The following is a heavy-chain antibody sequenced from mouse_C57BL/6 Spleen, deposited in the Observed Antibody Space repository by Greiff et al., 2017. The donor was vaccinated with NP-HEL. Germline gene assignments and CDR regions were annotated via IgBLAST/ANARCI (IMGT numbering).Heavy chain of an antibody. CDR3: ARREDWDWYFDV. J-gene: IGHJ1*03. V-gene: IGHV8-12*01. CDR2: IYWDDDK. D-gene: IGHD4-1*01. CDR1: GFSLSTSGMG. Sequence: QVQLKESGPGILQSSQTLSLTCSFSGFSLSTSGMGVSWIRQPSGKGLEWLAHIYWDDDKRYNPSLKSRLTISKDTSRNQVFLKITSVDTADTATYYCARREDWDWYFDVWGTGTTVTVSS.